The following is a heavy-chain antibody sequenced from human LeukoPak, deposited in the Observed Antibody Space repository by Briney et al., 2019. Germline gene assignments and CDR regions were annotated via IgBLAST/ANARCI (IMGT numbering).Heavy chain of an antibody. D-gene: IGHD2-15*01. CDR3: AKGRGYCSGGSCYTDY. CDR2: ISSRSSYI. Sequence: KPGGSLRLSCAASGFTFSSYSMNWVRQAPGKGLEWVSSISSRSSYIYYADSVKGRFTISRDNAKNSLYLQMNSLRAEDTAVYYCAKGRGYCSGGSCYTDYWGQGTLVTVSS. J-gene: IGHJ4*02. CDR1: GFTFSSYS. V-gene: IGHV3-21*04.